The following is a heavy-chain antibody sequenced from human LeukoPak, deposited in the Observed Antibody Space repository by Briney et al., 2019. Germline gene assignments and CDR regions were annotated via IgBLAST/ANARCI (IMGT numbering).Heavy chain of an antibody. J-gene: IGHJ4*02. CDR1: GFTFSSDW. V-gene: IGHV3-7*01. CDR3: ARGADSGYSSDN. CDR2: IKQDGSEK. D-gene: IGHD3-9*01. Sequence: GGSLRLSCAASGFTFSSDWMSWVRQAPGKGLEWVANIKQDGSEKYYVDSVKGRFTISRDNAKNTLYLQMNSLRAEDTAVYYCARGADSGYSSDNWGQGTLVSVSS.